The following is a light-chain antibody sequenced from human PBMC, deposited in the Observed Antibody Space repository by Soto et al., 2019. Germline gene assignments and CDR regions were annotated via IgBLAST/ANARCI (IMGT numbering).Light chain of an antibody. Sequence: VMTQSKDTLSVSPGERATLACRASQSVSSNLAWYQQKPGQAPRLLIYGASTRATGIPARFSGSGSGTEFTLTISSLQSEDFAVYYCQQYNNWPTITFCQGTRLEI. CDR3: QQYNNWPTIT. CDR1: QSVSSN. J-gene: IGKJ5*01. V-gene: IGKV3-15*01. CDR2: GAS.